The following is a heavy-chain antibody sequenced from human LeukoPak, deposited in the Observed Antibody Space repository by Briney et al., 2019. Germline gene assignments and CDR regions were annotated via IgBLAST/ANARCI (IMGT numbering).Heavy chain of an antibody. J-gene: IGHJ4*02. V-gene: IGHV3-66*01. CDR3: ATIVPDVVASLTFDY. CDR2: IYSDGET. Sequence: GGSLRLSCAASGFTVSNNYMSWVRQAPGKGLEWVSVIYSDGETYYADSVRGRFTISRDNSKNTQYLQMNSLRVEDTAVYYCATIVPDVVASLTFDYWGQGTLVTVSS. D-gene: IGHD2-15*01. CDR1: GFTVSNNY.